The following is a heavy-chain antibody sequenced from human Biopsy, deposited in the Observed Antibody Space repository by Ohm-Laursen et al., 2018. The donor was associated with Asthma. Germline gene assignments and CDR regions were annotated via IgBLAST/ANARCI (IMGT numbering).Heavy chain of an antibody. CDR1: GFTFSSYG. CDR3: AKDTEGRYDFWSGLSYNYYGMDV. Sequence: SLRLSCSASGFTFSSYGMYWVRQAPGKGLEWVAVISYDGSNKYYANSVKGRFTISRDNSKNTLYLQMNSLRAEDTAVYYCAKDTEGRYDFWSGLSYNYYGMDVWGQGTTVTVSS. D-gene: IGHD3-3*01. V-gene: IGHV3-30*18. CDR2: ISYDGSNK. J-gene: IGHJ6*02.